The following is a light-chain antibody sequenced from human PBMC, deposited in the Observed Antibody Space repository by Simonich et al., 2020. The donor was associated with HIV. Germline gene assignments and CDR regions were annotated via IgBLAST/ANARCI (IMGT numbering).Light chain of an antibody. CDR2: WAS. J-gene: IGKJ2*01. CDR1: QSILYSSNNKNY. CDR3: QQYYTTPYT. Sequence: DIVMTQSPDSLAVSLGERATFNFKSSQSILYSSNNKNYLAWYQQKPGQPPKLLIYWASTRESGVPDRFSGSGSGTDFTLTISSLKAEDVAVYYCQQYYTTPYTFGQGTKLEIK. V-gene: IGKV4-1*01.